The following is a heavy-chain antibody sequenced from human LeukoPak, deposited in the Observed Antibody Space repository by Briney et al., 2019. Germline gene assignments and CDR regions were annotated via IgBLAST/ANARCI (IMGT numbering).Heavy chain of an antibody. Sequence: ASVNVSCKASGYTFSNYHMHWVRQAPGQGLEWMGVINPSGGSTNCAQKFQGRVTLTRDTSTSTVYMQLSSLGSEDTAVYYCARDGDYRVNYYGMDVWGQGTTVTVSS. J-gene: IGHJ6*02. CDR2: INPSGGST. V-gene: IGHV1-46*01. CDR1: GYTFSNYH. D-gene: IGHD4-11*01. CDR3: ARDGDYRVNYYGMDV.